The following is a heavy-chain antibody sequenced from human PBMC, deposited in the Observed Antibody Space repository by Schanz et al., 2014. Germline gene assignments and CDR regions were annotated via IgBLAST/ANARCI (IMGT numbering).Heavy chain of an antibody. CDR3: ARAGYDADNWFDP. Sequence: EVQLVESGGGLVQPGGSLRLSCAASGFTFSSYCMHWVRQVPGKGLVWVSRINGDGSNTNYADSVKGRFTISRDNAKNSLFLQMNSLRAEDTAVYYCARAGYDADNWFDPWGQGTLVTVSS. J-gene: IGHJ5*02. CDR1: GFTFSSYC. V-gene: IGHV3-74*01. CDR2: INGDGSNT. D-gene: IGHD2-2*01.